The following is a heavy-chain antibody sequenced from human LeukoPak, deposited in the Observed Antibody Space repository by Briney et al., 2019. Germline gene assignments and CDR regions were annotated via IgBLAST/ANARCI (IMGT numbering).Heavy chain of an antibody. V-gene: IGHV5-51*01. CDR3: ARLDPDGSSPGPMDV. CDR2: IYPGDSDT. CDR1: GYSFTSYW. J-gene: IGHJ6*03. Sequence: GESLKISCKGSGYSFTSYWIGWVRQMPGKGLEWMGIIYPGDSDTRYSPSFQGQVTISADKSISTAYLQWSSLKASDTAMYYCARLDPDGSSPGPMDVWGKGTTVTVSS. D-gene: IGHD6-6*01.